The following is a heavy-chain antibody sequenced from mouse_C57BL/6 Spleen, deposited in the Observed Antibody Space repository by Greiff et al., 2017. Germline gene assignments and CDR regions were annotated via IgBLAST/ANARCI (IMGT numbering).Heavy chain of an antibody. Sequence: VQGVESGAELARPGASVKLSCKASGYTFTSYGISWVKQRTGQGLEWIGEIYPRSGNTYYNEKFKGKATLTADKSSSTAYMELRSLTSEDSAVYFCARSGNRYFDVWGTGTTVTVSS. J-gene: IGHJ1*03. CDR2: IYPRSGNT. V-gene: IGHV1-81*01. CDR1: GYTFTSYG. D-gene: IGHD2-1*01. CDR3: ARSGNRYFDV.